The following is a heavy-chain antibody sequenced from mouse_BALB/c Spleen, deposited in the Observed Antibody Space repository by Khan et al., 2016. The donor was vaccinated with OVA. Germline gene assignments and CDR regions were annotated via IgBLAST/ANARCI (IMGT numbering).Heavy chain of an antibody. V-gene: IGHV1S81*02. J-gene: IGHJ3*01. CDR2: INPSTGGT. Sequence: QIQLVQSGAELVKPGASVRLSCKASGYTFTSYYLYWVKQRPGHGLEWIGDINPSTGGTNFNEKFKSKATLTVDKSSSTAYMQLSSLTSEDSAVYYCTRSGYCTFAYWGQGTLVTVS. CDR1: GYTFTSYY. D-gene: IGHD3-2*02. CDR3: TRSGYCTFAY.